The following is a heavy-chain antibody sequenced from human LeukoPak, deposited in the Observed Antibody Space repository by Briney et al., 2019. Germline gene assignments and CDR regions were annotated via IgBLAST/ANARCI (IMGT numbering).Heavy chain of an antibody. CDR3: ARGDYGDYY. V-gene: IGHV3-30-3*01. D-gene: IGHD4-17*01. J-gene: IGHJ4*02. CDR2: ISYVRSNK. CDR1: GFTFSSYT. Sequence: GGSLRLSCAASGFTFSSYTMHWVRQAPGKGLEWVAVISYVRSNKYYADSVKGRFTISRDNSKNTLYLQMNSLRAEDTAVYYCARGDYGDYYWGQGTLVTVSS.